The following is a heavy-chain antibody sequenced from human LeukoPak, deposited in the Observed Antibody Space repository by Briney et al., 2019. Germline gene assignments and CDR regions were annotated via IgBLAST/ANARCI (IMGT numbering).Heavy chain of an antibody. CDR1: GGTFSSYT. Sequence: ASVKVSCKASGGTFSSYTISWVREAPGQGLGWMGRIIPILGIANYAQKFPDRVTITADNSTSTPYMELSSLRSEDTAVYYCAREGEDIVVVPAASDWFDPWGQGTLVTVSS. J-gene: IGHJ5*02. D-gene: IGHD2-2*01. CDR3: AREGEDIVVVPAASDWFDP. CDR2: IIPILGIA. V-gene: IGHV1-69*04.